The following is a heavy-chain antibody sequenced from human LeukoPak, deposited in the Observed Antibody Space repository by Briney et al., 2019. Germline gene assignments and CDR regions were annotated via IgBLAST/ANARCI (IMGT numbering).Heavy chain of an antibody. D-gene: IGHD6-13*01. V-gene: IGHV1-69*13. J-gene: IGHJ5*02. CDR2: IIPIFGTA. CDR3: ARQQLDVGWFDP. Sequence: ASVKVSCKASGGTFSSYAISWVRQAPGQGLEWMGGIIPIFGTANYAQKFQGRVTITADESTSTAYMELSSLRSEDTAVYYCARQQLDVGWFDPWGQGTLVTVSS. CDR1: GGTFSSYA.